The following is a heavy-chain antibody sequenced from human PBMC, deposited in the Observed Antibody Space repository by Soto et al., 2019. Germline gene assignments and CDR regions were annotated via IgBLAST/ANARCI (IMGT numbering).Heavy chain of an antibody. Sequence: SETLSLTCTVSGGSISSGGYYWSWIRQHPGKGLEWIGYIYYSGSTYYKPSLKSRVTISVDTSKNQFSLKLSSVTAADTAVYYCARALYCSGGSCYSFAMGDYYYGMDVWGQGTTVTVSS. J-gene: IGHJ6*02. V-gene: IGHV4-31*03. D-gene: IGHD2-15*01. CDR2: IYYSGST. CDR3: ARALYCSGGSCYSFAMGDYYYGMDV. CDR1: GGSISSGGYY.